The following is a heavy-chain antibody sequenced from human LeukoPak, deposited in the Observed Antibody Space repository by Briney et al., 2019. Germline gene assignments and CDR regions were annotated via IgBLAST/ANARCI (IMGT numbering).Heavy chain of an antibody. CDR2: ISSSGSTI. CDR3: ARDPGGEEDY. D-gene: IGHD2-21*01. Sequence: GGSLRLSCAASGFTFSSYEMNWVRQAPGKGLGWVSYISSSGSTIYYADSVKGRFTISRDNSKNTLNLQMNSLRAEDTAVYYCARDPGGEEDYWGQGTLVTVSS. V-gene: IGHV3-48*03. CDR1: GFTFSSYE. J-gene: IGHJ4*02.